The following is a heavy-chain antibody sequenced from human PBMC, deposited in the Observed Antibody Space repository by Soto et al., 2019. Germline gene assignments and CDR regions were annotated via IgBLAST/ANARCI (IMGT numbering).Heavy chain of an antibody. D-gene: IGHD3-22*01. CDR1: GFTFGDYA. V-gene: IGHV3-49*03. CDR2: IRSKAYGGTT. J-gene: IGHJ4*02. CDR3: TRDRYYYDSSGIDY. Sequence: GGSLRLSCTASGFTFGDYAMSWFRQAPGKGLEWVGFIRSKAYGGTTEYAASVKGRFTISRDDSKSIAYLQMNSLKTEDTAVYYCTRDRYYYDSSGIDYWGQGTLVTVSS.